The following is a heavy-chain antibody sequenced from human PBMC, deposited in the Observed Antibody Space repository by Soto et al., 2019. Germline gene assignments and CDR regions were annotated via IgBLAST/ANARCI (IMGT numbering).Heavy chain of an antibody. J-gene: IGHJ4*02. V-gene: IGHV3-23*01. D-gene: IGHD6-19*01. CDR1: GFTFDNYA. Sequence: EVQLLESGGDLVQPGGSLRLSCAASGFTFDNYAMSWVRQAPGKGLEWVSTISGSGGSTYYAASVKGRFTISREYSKSTLYLQMNRLRVEDTAVYFCARQISYNSGFFDYWSQGTLVTVSS. CDR3: ARQISYNSGFFDY. CDR2: ISGSGGST.